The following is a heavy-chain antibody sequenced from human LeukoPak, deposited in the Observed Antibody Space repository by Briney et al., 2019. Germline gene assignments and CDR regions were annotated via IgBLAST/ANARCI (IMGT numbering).Heavy chain of an antibody. Sequence: SETLSLTCSVSGSSISSSSYYWGWIRQPPGKGLEWIGSIYYSGSTYYNPSLKSRVTISVDTSKNQFSLKLSSVTAADTAVYYCARANVVYDILTGYYNSYFDYWGQGTLVTVSS. J-gene: IGHJ4*02. CDR1: GSSISSSSYY. CDR3: ARANVVYDILTGYYNSYFDY. CDR2: IYYSGST. D-gene: IGHD3-9*01. V-gene: IGHV4-39*07.